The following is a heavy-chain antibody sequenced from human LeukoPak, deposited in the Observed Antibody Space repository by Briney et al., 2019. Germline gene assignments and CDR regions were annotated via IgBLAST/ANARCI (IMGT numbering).Heavy chain of an antibody. Sequence: GASVKVSCKASGYTFTGYYMHWVRQAPGQGLEWMGWVNPNSGGTNYAQKFQGRVTMTRDTSISTAYMELSRLRSDGTAVYYCARGGYTVYDNWFDPWGQGTLVTVSS. CDR1: GYTFTGYY. D-gene: IGHD6-13*01. J-gene: IGHJ5*02. V-gene: IGHV1-2*02. CDR3: ARGGYTVYDNWFDP. CDR2: VNPNSGGT.